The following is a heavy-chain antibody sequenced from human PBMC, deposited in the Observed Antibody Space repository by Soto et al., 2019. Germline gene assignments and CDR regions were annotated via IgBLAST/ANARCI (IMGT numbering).Heavy chain of an antibody. V-gene: IGHV5-51*01. CDR2: IYPGDSDT. CDR1: GYSFTSYW. D-gene: IGHD2-8*01. CDR3: ARRKNARYCTNGVCGSWFDP. J-gene: IGHJ5*02. Sequence: GESLKISCKGSGYSFTSYWIGWVRQMPGKGLEWMGIIYPGDSDTRYSPSFQGQVTISADKSISTAYLQWSSLKASDTAMYYCARRKNARYCTNGVCGSWFDPWGQGTLVTVSS.